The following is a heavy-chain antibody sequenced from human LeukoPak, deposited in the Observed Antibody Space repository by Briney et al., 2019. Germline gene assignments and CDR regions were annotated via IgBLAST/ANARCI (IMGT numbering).Heavy chain of an antibody. D-gene: IGHD3-22*01. CDR2: INHSGST. V-gene: IGHV4-39*07. CDR3: ARGKYYYDSSGSQFDY. J-gene: IGHJ4*02. CDR1: GGSISSSSYY. Sequence: SETLSLTCTVSGGSISSSSYYWGWIRQPPGKGLEWIGEINHSGSTNYNPSLKSRVTISVDTSKNQFSLKLSSVTAADTAVYYCARGKYYYDSSGSQFDYWGQGTLVTVSS.